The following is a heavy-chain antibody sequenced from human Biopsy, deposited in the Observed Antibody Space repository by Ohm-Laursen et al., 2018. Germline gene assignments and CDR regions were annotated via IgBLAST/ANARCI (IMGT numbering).Heavy chain of an antibody. J-gene: IGHJ4*02. D-gene: IGHD2-15*01. Sequence: SDTLSLTCVVYGDSFTNYYWIWIRQPPGKGLEWIGEISLSGSTNYNPSLESRVTISVDTSKNHFSLNLTSVTAADTAMYYCARGVGDASPYNWGQGTLVTVSS. V-gene: IGHV4-34*01. CDR1: GDSFTNYY. CDR3: ARGVGDASPYN. CDR2: ISLSGST.